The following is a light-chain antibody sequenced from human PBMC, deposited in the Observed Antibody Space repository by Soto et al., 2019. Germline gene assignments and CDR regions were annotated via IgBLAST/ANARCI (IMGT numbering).Light chain of an antibody. CDR2: EVS. V-gene: IGLV2-8*01. CDR3: GSYAGSNNLV. J-gene: IGLJ2*01. Sequence: QSALTQPPSASGSPGQSVTISCTGTSSDVGGYNYVSWYQQHPGKAPKLMIYEVSKRPSGVPDRFSGSKSGNTASLTVSGLQAEEEAGYYGGSYAGSNNLVFGGGTKLTVL. CDR1: SSDVGGYNY.